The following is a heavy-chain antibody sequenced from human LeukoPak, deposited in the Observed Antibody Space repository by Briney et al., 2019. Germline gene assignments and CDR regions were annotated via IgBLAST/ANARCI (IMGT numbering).Heavy chain of an antibody. Sequence: SSETLSLTCTVSGGSISSYYWSWIRQPPGKGLEWIGYIYYSGSTNYNPSLKSRVTISVDTSKNQFPLKLSSVTAADTAVYYCARYYGSGSHLFDYWGQGTLVTVSS. V-gene: IGHV4-59*01. CDR3: ARYYGSGSHLFDY. J-gene: IGHJ4*02. CDR2: IYYSGST. D-gene: IGHD3-10*01. CDR1: GGSISSYY.